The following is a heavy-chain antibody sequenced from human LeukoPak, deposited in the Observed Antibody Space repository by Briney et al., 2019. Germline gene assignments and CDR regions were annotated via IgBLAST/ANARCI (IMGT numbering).Heavy chain of an antibody. CDR3: ARDSYPWKQLWLPGDY. CDR2: ISAYNGNT. J-gene: IGHJ4*02. CDR1: GYTFTSYG. D-gene: IGHD5-18*01. Sequence: ASVKVSCKASGYTFTSYGISWVRQAPGQGLEWMGWISAYNGNTNYAQKLQGRVTMTTDTSTSTAYMELRSLRSDDTAVYYCARDSYPWKQLWLPGDYWGQGTLVTVSS. V-gene: IGHV1-18*01.